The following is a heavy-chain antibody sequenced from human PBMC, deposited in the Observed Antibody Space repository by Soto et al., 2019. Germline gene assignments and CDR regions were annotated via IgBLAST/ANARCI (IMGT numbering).Heavy chain of an antibody. J-gene: IGHJ6*02. CDR2: IWYDGSNK. D-gene: IGHD3-16*01. V-gene: IGHV3-33*01. CDR1: GFTFSSYG. Sequence: GGSLRLSCAASGFTFSSYGMHWVRQAPGKGLEWVAVIWYDGSNKYYADSVKGRFTISRDNSKNTLYLQMNSLRAEDTAVYYCAVCLTPSDYYYYGMDVWGQGTTVTVSS. CDR3: AVCLTPSDYYYYGMDV.